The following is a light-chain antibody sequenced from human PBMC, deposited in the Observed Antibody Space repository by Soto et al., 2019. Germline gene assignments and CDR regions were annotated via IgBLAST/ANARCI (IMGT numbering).Light chain of an antibody. CDR3: QQSGDTPPWT. J-gene: IGKJ1*01. Sequence: DIQLTQSPSSLSASVGDRVTINCWVSQGISSYLNWYRQKPGKVHKLLIYSASNLQSGVPSRFSGSGSGTDFTLTITSLQPEDFATYYCQQSGDTPPWTFGQGTKVDIK. CDR1: QGISSY. CDR2: SAS. V-gene: IGKV1-39*01.